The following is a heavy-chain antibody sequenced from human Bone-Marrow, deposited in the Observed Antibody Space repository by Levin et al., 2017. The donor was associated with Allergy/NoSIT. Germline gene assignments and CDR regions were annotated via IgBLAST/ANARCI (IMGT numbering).Heavy chain of an antibody. CDR1: GYTFTSYD. D-gene: IGHD6-13*01. J-gene: IGHJ5*02. V-gene: IGHV1-8*01. CDR2: MNPNSGNT. CDR3: ARPLRIAAAGRASFDP. Sequence: GESLKISCKASGYTFTSYDINWVRQATGQGLEWMGWMNPNSGNTGYAQTFQGRVTMTRNTSISTAYMELSSLRSEDTAVYYCARPLRIAAAGRASFDPWGQGTLVTVSS.